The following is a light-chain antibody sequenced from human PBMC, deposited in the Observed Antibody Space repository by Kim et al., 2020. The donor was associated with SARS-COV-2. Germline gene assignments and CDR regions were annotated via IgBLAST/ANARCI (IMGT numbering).Light chain of an antibody. CDR2: KAS. V-gene: IGKV1-5*03. J-gene: IGKJ1*01. CDR1: QSISSW. Sequence: DIQMTQSPSTLSASVGDRVTITCRASQSISSWLAWYQQRPGKAPKLLISKASTLESGVPSRFSGSGSGTEFTLTISSLQPDDFATYYYQQYNSYWTFGQGTKVDIK. CDR3: QQYNSYWT.